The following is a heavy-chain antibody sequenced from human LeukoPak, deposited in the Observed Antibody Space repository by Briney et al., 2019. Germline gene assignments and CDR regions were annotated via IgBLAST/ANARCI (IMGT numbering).Heavy chain of an antibody. V-gene: IGHV3-23*01. CDR1: GFTFSSYA. J-gene: IGHJ4*02. CDR2: ISGSGGST. Sequence: HPGGSLRLSCAAPGFTFSSYAMSWVRQAPGKGLEWVSAISGSGGSTYYADSVKGRFTISRDNSKNTLYLQMNSLRAEDTAVYYCARRAGAYSHPYDYWGQGTLVTVSS. D-gene: IGHD4/OR15-4a*01. CDR3: ARRAGAYSHPYDY.